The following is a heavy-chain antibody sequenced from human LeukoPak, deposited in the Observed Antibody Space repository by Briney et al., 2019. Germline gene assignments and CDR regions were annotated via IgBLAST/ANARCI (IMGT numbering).Heavy chain of an antibody. CDR3: AEGLHGVSFSFDY. V-gene: IGHV3-43*02. J-gene: IGHJ4*02. Sequence: GGSLTLSCAASGFTFRDYSMHWLGQTPGKGLDGVSLINGDALTAHYGDSVRGRFTISRNNSKNSLYLQMNGLRTEDTAFYYCAEGLHGVSFSFDYWGRGTLVTVSS. CDR2: INGDALTA. CDR1: GFTFRDYS. D-gene: IGHD5-24*01.